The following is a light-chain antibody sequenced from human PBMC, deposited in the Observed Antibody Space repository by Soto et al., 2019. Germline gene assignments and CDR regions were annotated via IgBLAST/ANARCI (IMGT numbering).Light chain of an antibody. J-gene: IGKJ2*01. CDR3: QQYNNWPLYT. Sequence: EIVMTQSPATLSVSPGERATLSCRASQSVSSNLAWYQQKPGQAPRLLIYGASTRATGIPARFSGSGSGTDCTLTISSLQSEYFAVYYCQQYNNWPLYTFGQGTKLEIK. CDR2: GAS. V-gene: IGKV3-15*01. CDR1: QSVSSN.